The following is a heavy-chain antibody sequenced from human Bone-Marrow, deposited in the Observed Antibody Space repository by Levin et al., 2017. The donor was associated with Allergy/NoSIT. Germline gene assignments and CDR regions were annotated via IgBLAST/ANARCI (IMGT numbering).Heavy chain of an antibody. V-gene: IGHV3-30-3*01. CDR1: GFTFSSYA. J-gene: IGHJ6*02. Sequence: GGSLRLSCAASGFTFSSYAMHWVRQAPGKGLEWVAVISYDGSNKYYIDSVKGRFTISRDNSKNTLYLQMNSLGTEDTAVYYCARGGPIVVVVAATPGNHGHGMDVWGQGTTVTVSS. CDR3: ARGGPIVVVVAATPGNHGHGMDV. D-gene: IGHD2-15*01. CDR2: ISYDGSNK.